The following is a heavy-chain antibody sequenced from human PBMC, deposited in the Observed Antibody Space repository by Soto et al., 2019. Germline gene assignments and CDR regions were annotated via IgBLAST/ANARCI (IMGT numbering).Heavy chain of an antibody. J-gene: IGHJ6*02. D-gene: IGHD4-17*01. V-gene: IGHV1-69*13. CDR1: GGSFSSYA. CDR3: ARDRRRTYDYGYYYGMDV. Sequence: SLKVSCKASGGSFSSYAISWVRQAPGQGLEWMGGIIPIFGTANYAQKFQGRVTITADESTSTAYMELSSLRSEDTAVYYCARDRRRTYDYGYYYGMDVWGQGTTVTVSS. CDR2: IIPIFGTA.